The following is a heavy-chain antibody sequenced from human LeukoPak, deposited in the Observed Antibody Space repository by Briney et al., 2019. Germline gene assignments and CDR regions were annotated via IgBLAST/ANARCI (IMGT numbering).Heavy chain of an antibody. CDR1: GYSFRTHW. J-gene: IGHJ6*02. D-gene: IGHD6-13*01. CDR2: INPGDSDT. CDR3: ARHRAAGGSYYYGADV. Sequence: NAGESLKISCKGSGYSFRTHWIAWVRQMPGKGLEWMGIINPGDSDTRYSPSFQGQVTISADESTTTAYLQWSSLKASDTAMYYCARHRAAGGSYYYGADVWGQGTTVTVSS. V-gene: IGHV5-51*01.